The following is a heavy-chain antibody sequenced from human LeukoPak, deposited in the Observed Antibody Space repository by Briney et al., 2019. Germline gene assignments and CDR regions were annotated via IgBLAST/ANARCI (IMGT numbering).Heavy chain of an antibody. D-gene: IGHD3-22*01. CDR3: AKQSLYDSSGHFHY. CDR2: ITGSGGYT. CDR1: GLTFSSYA. J-gene: IGHJ4*02. Sequence: PGGSLRLSCAASGLTFSSYAMTWVRQAPGKGLEWVSTITGSGGYTYYADSVKGRFTISRDNSKNTLFLRMNSLRAEDTAVYFCAKQSLYDSSGHFHYWGQGTLVTVSS. V-gene: IGHV3-23*01.